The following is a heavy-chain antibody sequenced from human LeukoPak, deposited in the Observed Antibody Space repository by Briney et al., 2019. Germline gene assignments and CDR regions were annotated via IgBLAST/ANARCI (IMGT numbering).Heavy chain of an antibody. D-gene: IGHD3-22*01. CDR2: IFYSGST. Sequence: SETLSLTCTVSGGSISGFYWSWIRQPPGKELQWIGSIFYSGSTNYNPSLKSRVTISVDTSKNQFSLKLSSVTAADTAVYFCARHRDYYDTWGHGTLVTVSS. J-gene: IGHJ4*01. CDR3: ARHRDYYDT. V-gene: IGHV4-59*08. CDR1: GGSISGFY.